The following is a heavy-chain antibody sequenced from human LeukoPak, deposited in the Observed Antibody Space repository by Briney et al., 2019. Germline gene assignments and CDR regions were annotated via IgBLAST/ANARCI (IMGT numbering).Heavy chain of an antibody. D-gene: IGHD4-23*01. CDR1: GFTFSSYA. CDR2: ISYDASSK. Sequence: GGSLRLSCAASGFTFSSYAMHWVRQAPGKGLEWVAVISYDASSKYYTDSVKGRFTISRDNSKNMLYLQMDSLRVEDTAVYHCAREEYGGVYFDYWGQGTLVTVSS. J-gene: IGHJ4*02. CDR3: AREEYGGVYFDY. V-gene: IGHV3-30-3*01.